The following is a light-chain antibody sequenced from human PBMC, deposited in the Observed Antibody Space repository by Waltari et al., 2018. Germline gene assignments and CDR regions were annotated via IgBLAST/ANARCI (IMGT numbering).Light chain of an antibody. CDR1: HSNIGNNY. Sequence: QSVLTQPPSVSASPGQRVTISCSGGHSNIGNNYVSWYLQLPRTAPKLLIYENNKRPSAIPGRFSGSKSGTSATLVITGVQAGDEADYYCGSWDDSLSSSWIFGGGTKLTVL. CDR3: GSWDDSLSSSWI. CDR2: ENN. V-gene: IGLV1-51*02. J-gene: IGLJ3*02.